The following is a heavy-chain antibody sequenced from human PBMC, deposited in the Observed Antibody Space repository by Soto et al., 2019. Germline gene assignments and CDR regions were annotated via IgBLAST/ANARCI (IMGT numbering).Heavy chain of an antibody. CDR3: ANIWTSAAAGFDY. D-gene: IGHD6-13*01. CDR2: ISYDGSNK. J-gene: IGHJ4*02. Sequence: GGSLRLSCAASGFTFSSYGMHWVRQAPGKGLEWVAVISYDGSNKYYADSVKGRFTISRDNSKNTLYLQMNSLRAEDTAVYYCANIWTSAAAGFDYWGQGTLVTVSS. CDR1: GFTFSSYG. V-gene: IGHV3-30*18.